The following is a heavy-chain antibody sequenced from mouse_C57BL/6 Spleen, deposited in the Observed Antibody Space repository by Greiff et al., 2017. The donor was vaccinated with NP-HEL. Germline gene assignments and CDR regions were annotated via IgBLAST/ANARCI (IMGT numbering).Heavy chain of an antibody. Sequence: DVHLVESGGGLVKPGGSLKLSCAASGFTFSDYGMHWVRQAPEKGLEWVAYISSGSSTIYYADTVKGRFTISRDNAKNTLLLQMTSLRSEDTAMYYCARDYYGREGFAYWGQGTLVTVSA. CDR3: ARDYYGREGFAY. CDR1: GFTFSDYG. D-gene: IGHD1-1*01. CDR2: ISSGSSTI. J-gene: IGHJ3*01. V-gene: IGHV5-17*01.